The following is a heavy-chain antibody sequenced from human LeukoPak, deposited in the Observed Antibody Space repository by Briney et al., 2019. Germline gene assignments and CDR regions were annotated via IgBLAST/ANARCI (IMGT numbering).Heavy chain of an antibody. J-gene: IGHJ4*02. D-gene: IGHD2-15*01. CDR3: TKDRKKDSSGVGTY. Sequence: PGGSLRLSCAASEFTFSDYAMSWVRQAPGKGLEWVSSISDSGHATYYPDSVRGRFTVSRDNSKNTLYLQMNTLRAEDTAIYYCTKDRKKDSSGVGTYWGQGTLVTASS. CDR2: ISDSGHAT. V-gene: IGHV3-23*01. CDR1: EFTFSDYA.